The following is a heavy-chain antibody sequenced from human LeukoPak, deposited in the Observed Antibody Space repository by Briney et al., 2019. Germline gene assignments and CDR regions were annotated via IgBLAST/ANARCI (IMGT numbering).Heavy chain of an antibody. Sequence: ASVKVSCKASGYTFTNYAIHWVRQAPGQGLEWMGWINAGNGNTRYSQKLQDRVTITRYTSANTVYMELSRMRSEDAAVYFCSRGFLWFGELSPPGYWGQGTLVTVSS. CDR2: INAGNGNT. J-gene: IGHJ4*02. CDR3: SRGFLWFGELSPPGY. D-gene: IGHD3-10*01. V-gene: IGHV1-3*01. CDR1: GYTFTNYA.